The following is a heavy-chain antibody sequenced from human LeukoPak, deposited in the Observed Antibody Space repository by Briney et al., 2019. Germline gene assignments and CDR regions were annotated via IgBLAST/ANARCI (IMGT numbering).Heavy chain of an antibody. V-gene: IGHV3-21*01. D-gene: IGHD3-16*01. Sequence: RGSLRPSRAASGFTFSSYSINWVRQAPGKGLEWVSSISSSSSYIYYADSVTGRFSIARDNDKNSLYLQMNSLRAEDTAVYYCARDLRESTERLIRFDSWGQGTLVTVSS. CDR2: ISSSSSYI. CDR1: GFTFSSYS. J-gene: IGHJ5*01. CDR3: ARDLRESTERLIRFDS.